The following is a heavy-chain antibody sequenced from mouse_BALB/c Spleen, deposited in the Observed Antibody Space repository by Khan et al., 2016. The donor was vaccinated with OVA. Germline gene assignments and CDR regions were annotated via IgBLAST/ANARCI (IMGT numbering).Heavy chain of an antibody. D-gene: IGHD2-2*01. CDR1: GYTFTTYY. CDR3: TRHGYVAWFAY. V-gene: IGHV1S135*01. Sequence: VQLQQSGPELMKPGASVKISCKASGYTFTTYYIHWVMQSHGKSLEWIGYIDPFSGGPTYNQKFKGKVTLTVDKSSSSAYIHLSNLTSEDSAVYCCTRHGYVAWFAYWGQGTLVTVSA. J-gene: IGHJ3*01. CDR2: IDPFSGGP.